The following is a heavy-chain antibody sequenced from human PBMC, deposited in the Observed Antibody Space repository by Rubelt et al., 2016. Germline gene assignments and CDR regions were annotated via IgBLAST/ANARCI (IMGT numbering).Heavy chain of an antibody. J-gene: IGHJ4*02. V-gene: IGHV1-18*01. D-gene: IGHD5-24*01. CDR3: ARDRRGDGYNWDY. CDR1: GYTFTSYG. CDR2: ISAYNGNT. Sequence: QVQLVQSGAEVQKPGASVKVSCKASGYTFTSYGISWVRQAPGQGLEWMGWISAYNGNTNHVKKLKGGVTMTKDASTGKAYMGLRSLGSDDTAVYYCARDRRGDGYNWDYWGQGTLVTVSS.